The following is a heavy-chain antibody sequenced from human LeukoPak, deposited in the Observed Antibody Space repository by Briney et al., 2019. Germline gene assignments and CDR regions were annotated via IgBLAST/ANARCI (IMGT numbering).Heavy chain of an antibody. Sequence: KAGGSLRLSCAASGFTFSSYSMNWVRQAPGKGLEWVSSISSSSSYIYYADPVKGRFTISRDNAKNSLYLQMNSLRAEDTAVYYCARGEGIQLWSHKNYYFDYWGQGTLVTVSS. CDR3: ARGEGIQLWSHKNYYFDY. CDR1: GFTFSSYS. D-gene: IGHD5-18*01. CDR2: ISSSSSYI. J-gene: IGHJ4*02. V-gene: IGHV3-21*01.